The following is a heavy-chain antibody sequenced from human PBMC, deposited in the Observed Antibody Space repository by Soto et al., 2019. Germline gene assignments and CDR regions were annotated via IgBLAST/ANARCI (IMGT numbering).Heavy chain of an antibody. CDR2: IYHSGST. J-gene: IGHJ5*02. CDR3: ARDDYVYYGSGSYLRWFDP. V-gene: IGHV4-4*02. Sequence: SETLSLTCAVSSGSISSSNWWSWVRQPPGKGLEWIGEIYHSGSTNYNPSLKSRVTISVDKSKNQFSLKLSSVTAADTAVYYCARDDYVYYGSGSYLRWFDPWGQGTLVTVSS. CDR1: SGSISSSNW. D-gene: IGHD3-10*01.